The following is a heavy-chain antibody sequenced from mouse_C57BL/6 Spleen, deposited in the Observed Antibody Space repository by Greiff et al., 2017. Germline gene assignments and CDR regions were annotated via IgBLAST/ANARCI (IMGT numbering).Heavy chain of an antibody. J-gene: IGHJ3*01. Sequence: VQLQQSGAELVRPGASVTLSCTASGFNIKDDYMHWVKQRPEQGLEWIGWIDPENGDTAYASKFQGKATITADKSSNTAYLQLSSLTSEDTAVYYCTTWYNYWGQGTLVTVSA. CDR3: TTWYNY. CDR2: IDPENGDT. V-gene: IGHV14-4*01. CDR1: GFNIKDDY. D-gene: IGHD1-3*01.